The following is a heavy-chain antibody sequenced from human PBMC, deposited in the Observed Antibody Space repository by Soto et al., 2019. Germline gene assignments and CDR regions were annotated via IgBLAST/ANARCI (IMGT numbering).Heavy chain of an antibody. CDR3: ARYSSDSCHPAYCFDY. D-gene: IGHD2-2*01. V-gene: IGHV4-59*11. Sequence: PSETLSLTCTVSGGSMSRHFWSWIRQPPGKRLEWVGFIFHSGSPSYNPSLKGRVTISVDTSKNQFSLRLTSVTAADTAVYYCARYSSDSCHPAYCFDYWGQGALVTVSS. CDR1: GGSMSRHF. J-gene: IGHJ4*02. CDR2: IFHSGSP.